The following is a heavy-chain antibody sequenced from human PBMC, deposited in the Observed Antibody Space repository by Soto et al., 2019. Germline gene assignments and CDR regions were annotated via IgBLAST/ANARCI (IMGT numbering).Heavy chain of an antibody. J-gene: IGHJ4*02. CDR3: ARGRSYYDSSGNGRYYFDY. D-gene: IGHD3-22*01. V-gene: IGHV4-34*01. CDR1: GGSFSCYY. CDR2: INHSGST. Sequence: PSETLSLTCAVYGGSFSCYYWSWIRQPPGKGLEWIGEINHSGSTNYNPSLKSRVTISVDTSKNQFSLKLSSVTAADTAVYYCARGRSYYDSSGNGRYYFDYWGQGTLVTVSS.